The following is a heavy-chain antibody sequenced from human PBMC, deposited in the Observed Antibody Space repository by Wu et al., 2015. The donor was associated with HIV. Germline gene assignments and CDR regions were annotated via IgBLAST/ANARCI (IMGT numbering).Heavy chain of an antibody. J-gene: IGHJ6*02. V-gene: IGHV1-2*02. CDR1: GYTFTGYY. CDR3: ARARSMITFGEDAVVDV. D-gene: IGHD3-16*01. CDR2: INPNSGGT. Sequence: QVQLVHSGAEVKKPGASVKVSCKASGYTFTGYYMHWVRQAPGQGLEWMGWINPNSGGTNYAQKFQGRVTMTRDTSISTAYMELSRLRSDDTAVYYCARARSMITFGEDAVVDVVGPKGPRSPSP.